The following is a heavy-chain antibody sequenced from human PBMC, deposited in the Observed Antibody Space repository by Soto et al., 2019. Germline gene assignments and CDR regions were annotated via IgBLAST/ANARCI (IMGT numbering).Heavy chain of an antibody. V-gene: IGHV4-59*01. J-gene: IGHJ4*02. CDR1: GGSISSYY. CDR2: IYYSGST. Sequence: PSETLSLTCTASGGSISSYYWSWIRQPPGKGLEWIGYIYYSGSTNYNPSLKSRVTISVDTSKNQFSLKLSSVSAADTAVYYCARGRGSPRDFDYWGQGTLVTVSS. CDR3: ARGRGSPRDFDY. D-gene: IGHD1-26*01.